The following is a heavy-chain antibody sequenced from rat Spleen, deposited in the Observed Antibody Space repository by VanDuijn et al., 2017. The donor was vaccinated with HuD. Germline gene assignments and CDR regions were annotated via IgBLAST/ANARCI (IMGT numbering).Heavy chain of an antibody. CDR1: GFTFSNSG. CDR3: VRHGYTRYYFDY. V-gene: IGHV5-22*01. Sequence: EVQLVESGGGLVQPGRSLKLSCAASGFTFSNSGMAWVCQAPTKGLEWVASIHYEGTNTYYGDSVKGRFTISRDNAKNTLYLQMNSLKSEDTASYYCVRHGYTRYYFDYWGQGVMVTVSS. D-gene: IGHD1-9*01. CDR2: IHYEGTNT. J-gene: IGHJ2*01.